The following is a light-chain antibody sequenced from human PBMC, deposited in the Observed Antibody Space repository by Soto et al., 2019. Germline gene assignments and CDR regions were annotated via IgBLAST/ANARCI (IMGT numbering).Light chain of an antibody. Sequence: EIVMTQSPATLSVSAGERVTFSCRASQSVSTNLAWYQQKPGQAPRLLIYAASTRATGIPARFSGSGSGTEFTLTISSLQSEDFAVYYCQQYNNWTRAFGQGTKLEIK. CDR1: QSVSTN. CDR2: AAS. J-gene: IGKJ2*01. V-gene: IGKV3-15*01. CDR3: QQYNNWTRA.